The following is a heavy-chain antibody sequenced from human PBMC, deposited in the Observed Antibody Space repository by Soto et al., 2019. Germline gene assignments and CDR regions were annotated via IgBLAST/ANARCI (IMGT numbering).Heavy chain of an antibody. J-gene: IGHJ6*02. V-gene: IGHV1-69*13. CDR1: GGTFSSYA. CDR2: IIAFFGTP. Sequence: SVKVSFKPSGGTFSSYAISWVRQAPVQGLEWMGGIIAFFGTPNYAQMFQGRVTITADESTSTGYMELSSLKSEDTAVYYCACTNYYSNYYYYGMDVWGQGTTVTVSS. D-gene: IGHD3-10*01. CDR3: ACTNYYSNYYYYGMDV.